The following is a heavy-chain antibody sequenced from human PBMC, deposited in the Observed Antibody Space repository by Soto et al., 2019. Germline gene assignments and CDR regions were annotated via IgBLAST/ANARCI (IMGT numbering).Heavy chain of an antibody. CDR1: GFTFSSYA. CDR2: ISYDGSNK. CDR3: SRKKYCSGGTYYPLWVDY. Sequence: QVQLVESGGGVVQPGRSLRLSCAASGFTFSSYAMHWVRQAPGKGLEWVAVISYDGSNKYYADSVKGRFTISRDNSDNTMNLQMNSHRAEDTDVYFCSRKKYCSGGTYYPLWVDYWGQGTLVTVSS. V-gene: IGHV3-30-3*01. J-gene: IGHJ4*02. D-gene: IGHD2-15*01.